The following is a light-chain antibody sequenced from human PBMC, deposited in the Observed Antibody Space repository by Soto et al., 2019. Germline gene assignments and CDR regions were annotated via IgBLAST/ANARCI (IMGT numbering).Light chain of an antibody. Sequence: QAVVTQPPSASGTPGQRVTISCSGSTSSIGSNYVYWYQQLPGTAPKLLIYSNNQRPSGVPDRFSGSKSGTSASLAISGLRSEDEADYHCAAWDDSLSGVVFGGGTKLTVL. CDR3: AAWDDSLSGVV. CDR2: SNN. J-gene: IGLJ2*01. V-gene: IGLV1-47*01. CDR1: TSSIGSNY.